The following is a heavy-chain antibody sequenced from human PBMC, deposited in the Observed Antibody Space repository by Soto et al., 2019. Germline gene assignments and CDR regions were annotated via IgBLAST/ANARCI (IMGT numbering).Heavy chain of an antibody. D-gene: IGHD3-9*01. J-gene: IGHJ4*02. CDR3: ARGQMTYYDILTGAPAFDY. Sequence: PSETLSLTCTVSGGSISSGDYYWSWIRQPPGKGLEWIGYIYYSGSTYYNPSLKSRVTISVDTSKNQFSLKLSSVTAADTAVYYCARGQMTYYDILTGAPAFDYWGQGTLVT. CDR2: IYYSGST. V-gene: IGHV4-30-4*01. CDR1: GGSISSGDYY.